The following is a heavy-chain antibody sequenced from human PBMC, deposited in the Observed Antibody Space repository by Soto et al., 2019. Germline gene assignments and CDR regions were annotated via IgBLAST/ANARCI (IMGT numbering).Heavy chain of an antibody. J-gene: IGHJ4*02. Sequence: EVQLVESGGSLVQPGGSLRLSCAASGFSVSSNYMTWVRQAPGQGLECVSVTYSGGNTYYADSVKGRFTISRDNSKNTLYLQMNNVRAEDTAVYYCARRHFYGSDWGQGTLVTVSS. CDR1: GFSVSSNY. V-gene: IGHV3-66*04. CDR3: ARRHFYGSD. D-gene: IGHD3-10*01. CDR2: TYSGGNT.